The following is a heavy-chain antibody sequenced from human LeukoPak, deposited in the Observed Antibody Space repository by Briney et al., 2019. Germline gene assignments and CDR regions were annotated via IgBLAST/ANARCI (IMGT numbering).Heavy chain of an antibody. CDR3: ARRGGAVAGTGFNWFDP. CDR1: GGPISSYY. D-gene: IGHD6-19*01. J-gene: IGHJ5*02. V-gene: IGHV4-59*08. Sequence: SETLSLSCTVSGGPISSYYWSWIRQPPGKGLEWIGYIYHSGSTNYNPSLKSRVTISVDTSKNQFSLKLSSVIAADTAVYYCARRGGAVAGTGFNWFDPWGQGTLVTVSS. CDR2: IYHSGST.